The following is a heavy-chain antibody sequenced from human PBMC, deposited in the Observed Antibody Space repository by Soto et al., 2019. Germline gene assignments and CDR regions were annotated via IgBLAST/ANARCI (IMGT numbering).Heavy chain of an antibody. V-gene: IGHV4-31*03. CDR2: IYYSGST. J-gene: IGHJ6*02. Sequence: SETLSLTCTVSGGSISSGGYYWSWIRQHPGKGLEWIGYIYYSGSTYYNPSLKSRVTISVDTSKNQFSLKLSSVTAADTAVYYCAATFWSGYYGVYYYYGMDVWGQGTTVTVSS. D-gene: IGHD3-3*01. CDR1: GGSISSGGYY. CDR3: AATFWSGYYGVYYYYGMDV.